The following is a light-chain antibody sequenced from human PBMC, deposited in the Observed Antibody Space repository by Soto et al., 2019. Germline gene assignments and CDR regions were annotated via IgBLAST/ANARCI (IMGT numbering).Light chain of an antibody. CDR1: QSVSSNY. V-gene: IGKV3-20*01. Sequence: EIVLTQSQGTLYLSPGERATLSCRASQSVSSNYLAWYQQKPGQAPRLLIYDASSRANGVPDRFSGSGSGTDFTLAISRLEPEDVAVYYCQQYGSSPRTFGQGTKLEIK. J-gene: IGKJ2*01. CDR2: DAS. CDR3: QQYGSSPRT.